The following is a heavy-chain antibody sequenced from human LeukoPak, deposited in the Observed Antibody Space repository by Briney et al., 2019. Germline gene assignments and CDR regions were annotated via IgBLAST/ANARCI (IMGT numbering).Heavy chain of an antibody. J-gene: IGHJ5*02. V-gene: IGHV3-13*01. D-gene: IGHD3-10*01. Sequence: PGGSLRLSRAASGFTFSSYDMHWVRQATGKGLEWVSAIGTAGDTYYPGSVKGRFTISRENAKNSLYLQMNSLRAEDTAVYYCARGAIASAVRGVIEYNWFDPWGQGTLVTVSS. CDR3: ARGAIASAVRGVIEYNWFDP. CDR1: GFTFSSYD. CDR2: IGTAGDT.